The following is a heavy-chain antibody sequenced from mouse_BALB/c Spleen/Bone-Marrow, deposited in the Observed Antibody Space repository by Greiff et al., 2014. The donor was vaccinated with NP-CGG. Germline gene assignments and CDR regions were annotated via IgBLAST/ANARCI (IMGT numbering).Heavy chain of an antibody. Sequence: VQLQQSGAELVKPGASVKLSCTASGFNIKDTYVHWVKQRPEQGLEWIGRIDPANGNTKYDPKFQGRATVTADTSSSTAYLQLSSLTSEDTAVYYCARYYYRTMDYWGQGTSVTVSS. CDR3: ARYYYRTMDY. V-gene: IGHV14-3*02. CDR1: GFNIKDTY. D-gene: IGHD1-1*01. CDR2: IDPANGNT. J-gene: IGHJ4*01.